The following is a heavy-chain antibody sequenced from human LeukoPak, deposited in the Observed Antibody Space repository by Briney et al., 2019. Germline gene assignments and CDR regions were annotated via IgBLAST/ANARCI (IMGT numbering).Heavy chain of an antibody. V-gene: IGHV4-59*08. CDR2: IYYSGST. CDR1: GGSISSYY. CDR3: ARQIWGDAFDI. J-gene: IGHJ3*02. Sequence: PSETLSLTCTVSGGSISSYYWSWIRQPPGKGLEWIGYIYYSGSTNYNPSLKSRVTISVDTSKNQFSLKLSSVTAADTAVYYCARQIWGDAFDIWGQGTMVTVSS. D-gene: IGHD3-16*01.